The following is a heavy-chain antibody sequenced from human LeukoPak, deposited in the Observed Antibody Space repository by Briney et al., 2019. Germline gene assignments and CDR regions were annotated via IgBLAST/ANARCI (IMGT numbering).Heavy chain of an antibody. Sequence: ASVKVSCKVSGYSLTDLSLHWVRQAPGQGLEWMGGIIPIFGTANYAQKFQGRVTITTDESTSTAYMELSSLRSEDTAVYYCASLSGGLFPFDYWGQGTLVTVSS. CDR1: GYSLTDLS. V-gene: IGHV1-69*05. CDR2: IIPIFGTA. J-gene: IGHJ4*02. CDR3: ASLSGGLFPFDY. D-gene: IGHD2/OR15-2a*01.